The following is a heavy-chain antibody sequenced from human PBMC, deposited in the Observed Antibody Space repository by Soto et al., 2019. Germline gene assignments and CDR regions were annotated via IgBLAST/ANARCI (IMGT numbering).Heavy chain of an antibody. V-gene: IGHV4-34*01. Sequence: SETLSLTCAVYGGSFSGYYWSWIRQPPGKGLEWIGEINHSGSTNYNPSLKSRVTISVDTSKNQFSLKLSSVTAADTAVYYCARGVDCSGGSCYVDYWGQGTLVTVSS. CDR2: INHSGST. CDR3: ARGVDCSGGSCYVDY. CDR1: GGSFSGYY. D-gene: IGHD2-15*01. J-gene: IGHJ4*02.